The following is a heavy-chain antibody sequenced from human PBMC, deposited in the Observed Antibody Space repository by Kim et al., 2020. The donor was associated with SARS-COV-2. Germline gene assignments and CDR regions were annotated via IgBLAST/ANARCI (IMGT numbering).Heavy chain of an antibody. Sequence: SETLSLTCAVYGGSFSGYYWSWIRQPPGKGLEWIGEINHSGSTNYNPSLKSRVTISVDTSKNQFSLKLSSVTAADTAVYYCASGPGIAAINYWGQGTLVTVSS. CDR2: INHSGST. CDR1: GGSFSGYY. CDR3: ASGPGIAAINY. V-gene: IGHV4-34*01. J-gene: IGHJ4*02. D-gene: IGHD6-13*01.